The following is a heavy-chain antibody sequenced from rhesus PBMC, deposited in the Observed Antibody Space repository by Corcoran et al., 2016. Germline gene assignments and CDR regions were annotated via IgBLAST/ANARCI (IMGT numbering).Heavy chain of an antibody. V-gene: IGHV3S42*01. CDR1: GFTFSNYW. Sequence: EVQLVESGGGLAKPGGSLRLSCAASGFTFSNYWMNWVRQAPGKGLEWVSAINSGGGSTYYADAVKGRVTISRDNSKNTLSLQMNSLRAEDTAVYYCAKDRSAAPGTPYSFDSWGQGVLVTVSS. CDR3: AKDRSAAPGTPYSFDS. D-gene: IGHD1-38*01. CDR2: INSGGGST. J-gene: IGHJ4*01.